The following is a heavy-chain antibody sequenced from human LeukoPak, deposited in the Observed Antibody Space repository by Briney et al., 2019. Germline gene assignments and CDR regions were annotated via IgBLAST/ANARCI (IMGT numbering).Heavy chain of an antibody. V-gene: IGHV1-2*02. CDR3: ARDVYGSGSYFY. D-gene: IGHD3-10*01. CDR2: INPNSGGT. J-gene: IGHJ4*02. Sequence: ASVTVSFKASGYTFTGYYMHWVRQAPGQGLEWMGWINPNSGGTNYAQKFQGRVTMTRDTSISTAYMELSRLRSDDTAVYYCARDVYGSGSYFYWGQGTLVTVSS. CDR1: GYTFTGYY.